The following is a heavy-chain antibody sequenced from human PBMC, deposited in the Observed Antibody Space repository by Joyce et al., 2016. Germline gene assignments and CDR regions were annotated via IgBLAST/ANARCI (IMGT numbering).Heavy chain of an antibody. V-gene: IGHV1-69*12. CDR2: IIPFFGAA. CDR1: GGDFSNYT. Sequence: QVLLVQSGAAVKRPGSSLRVSCKSSGGDFSNYTVNWVRQAPGQGLGWMGGIIPFFGAAKYAEDFQCRFTLSADQSTRTAYLELSSLTSADTAVYYCARGGTSSDHYFFYTLDVWGPGTTVIVSS. CDR3: ARGGTSSDHYFFYTLDV. J-gene: IGHJ6*02. D-gene: IGHD1-14*01.